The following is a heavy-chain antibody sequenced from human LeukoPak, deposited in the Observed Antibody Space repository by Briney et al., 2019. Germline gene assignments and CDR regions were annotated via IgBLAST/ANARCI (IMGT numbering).Heavy chain of an antibody. CDR3: ATGGMTTVTKGIYYYYYMDV. CDR1: GGSISGYY. Sequence: SETLSLTCTVSGGSISGYYWSWIRQPPGKGLEWIVYIFYSGSTNYNPSLKSRVTISVDTSKNQFSLKLSSVTAADTAVYYCATGGMTTVTKGIYYYYYMDVWGKGTTVTISS. V-gene: IGHV4-59*08. J-gene: IGHJ6*03. CDR2: IFYSGST. D-gene: IGHD4-17*01.